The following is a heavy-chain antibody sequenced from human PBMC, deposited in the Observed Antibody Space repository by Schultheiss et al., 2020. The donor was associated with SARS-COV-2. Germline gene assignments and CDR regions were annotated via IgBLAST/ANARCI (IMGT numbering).Heavy chain of an antibody. CDR1: GFTFSSYA. J-gene: IGHJ4*02. D-gene: IGHD3-16*02. CDR2: ISYDGSNK. Sequence: GGSLRLSCAASGFTFSSYAMHWVRQAPGKGLEWVAVISYDGSNKYYADSVKGRFTISRDNSKNTLYLQMNSLRAEDTAVYYCARDERLRLGELSLAVDYWGQGTLVTVSS. CDR3: ARDERLRLGELSLAVDY. V-gene: IGHV3-30*04.